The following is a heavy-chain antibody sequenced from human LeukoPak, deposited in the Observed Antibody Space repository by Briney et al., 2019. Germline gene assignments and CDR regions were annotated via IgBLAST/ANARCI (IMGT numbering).Heavy chain of an antibody. CDR2: ISSSSSTI. J-gene: IGHJ6*03. V-gene: IGHV3-48*01. D-gene: IGHD3-10*02. CDR3: ARAPITMSYQYMDA. CDR1: GFTFSSYN. Sequence: GGSLRLSCVASGFTFSSYNMNWVRQTPGKGLEWVSSISSSSSTIYHADSVKGRFTISRDNAKKSLYLEMISLRAEDTAVYYCARAPITMSYQYMDAWGKGTTVTVSS.